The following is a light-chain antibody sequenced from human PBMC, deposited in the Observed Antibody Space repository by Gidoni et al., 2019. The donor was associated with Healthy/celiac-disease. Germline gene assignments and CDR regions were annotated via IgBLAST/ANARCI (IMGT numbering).Light chain of an antibody. CDR2: SNN. CDR1: SSNTGSNT. Sequence: QSVLTQPPSASGTPGQGVTISCSGSSSNTGSNTVNWYHQLPGTAPKRLSYSNNQRPAGVPDRFSGSKSGTSASLAISGLQSEDEADYYCAAWDDSLNGVVFGGGTKLTVL. CDR3: AAWDDSLNGVV. V-gene: IGLV1-44*01. J-gene: IGLJ2*01.